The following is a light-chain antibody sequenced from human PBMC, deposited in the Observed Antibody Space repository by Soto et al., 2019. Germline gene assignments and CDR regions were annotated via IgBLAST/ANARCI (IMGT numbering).Light chain of an antibody. CDR3: QQYNNWLLIT. CDR1: QGVSSN. J-gene: IGKJ5*01. V-gene: IGKV3-15*01. Sequence: EIVITQSPATPSVSPGERATLSFRASQGVSSNLAWYQQKPGQAPRLLIYGASTRATGIPARFSGSGSGTEFTLTISSLQSEDFAVYYCQQYNNWLLITFGQGTRLEIK. CDR2: GAS.